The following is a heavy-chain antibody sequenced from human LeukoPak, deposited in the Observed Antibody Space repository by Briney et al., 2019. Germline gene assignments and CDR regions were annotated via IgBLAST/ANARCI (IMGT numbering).Heavy chain of an antibody. CDR2: INWKGGTT. V-gene: IGHV3-20*04. Sequence: GGSLRLSCAASGFTFDDYGMSWVRRAPGEGLEWVSGINWKGGTTAYADSVKGRFTISRDNAKTSLYLQMNSLRAEATAFYYCAKVGGELLPGNFDYWGQGILVTVSS. D-gene: IGHD1-26*01. J-gene: IGHJ4*02. CDR1: GFTFDDYG. CDR3: AKVGGELLPGNFDY.